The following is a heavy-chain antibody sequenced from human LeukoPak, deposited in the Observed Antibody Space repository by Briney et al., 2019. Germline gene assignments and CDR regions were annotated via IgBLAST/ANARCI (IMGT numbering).Heavy chain of an antibody. V-gene: IGHV3-23*01. D-gene: IGHD6-6*01. CDR1: GFSFSSYP. CDR2: ISDSGGIT. J-gene: IGHJ4*02. CDR3: AKNTQYSGYYDC. Sequence: GGSLRLSCAASGFSFSSYPMTRVRQAPGKGPEWVSFISDSGGITYYADSVKGRFTISRDNSKNTLYLQMNSLRAEDTAVYYCAKNTQYSGYYDCWGQGTLVAVSS.